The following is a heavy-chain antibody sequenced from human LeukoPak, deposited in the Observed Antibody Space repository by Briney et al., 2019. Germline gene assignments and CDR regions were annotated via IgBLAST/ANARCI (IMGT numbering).Heavy chain of an antibody. CDR3: ARGNSGFIDS. J-gene: IGHJ4*02. D-gene: IGHD6-19*01. CDR2: TYYRSKWYN. V-gene: IGHV6-1*01. Sequence: SQTLSLTCAISGDSVSSNSAAWSWIRQSPSRGLEWLGRTYYRSKWYNHYAVAVESRITINPDTSNNQFSLQLNSVTPEDTAIYYCARGNSGFIDSWGQGTLVTVSS. CDR1: GDSVSSNSAA.